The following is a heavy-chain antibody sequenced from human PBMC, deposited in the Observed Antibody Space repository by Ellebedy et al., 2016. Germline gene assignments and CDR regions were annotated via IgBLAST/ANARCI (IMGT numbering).Heavy chain of an antibody. D-gene: IGHD1-26*01. CDR2: INHSGST. V-gene: IGHV4-4*02. Sequence: SETLSLTCAVSGGSISSSNWWSWVRQPPGKGLEWIGEINHSGSTNYNPSLKSRVTISVDTSKNQFSLKLSSVTAADTAVYYCARGELGWGSFSGYFDYWGQGTLVTVSS. CDR1: GGSISSSNW. CDR3: ARGELGWGSFSGYFDY. J-gene: IGHJ4*02.